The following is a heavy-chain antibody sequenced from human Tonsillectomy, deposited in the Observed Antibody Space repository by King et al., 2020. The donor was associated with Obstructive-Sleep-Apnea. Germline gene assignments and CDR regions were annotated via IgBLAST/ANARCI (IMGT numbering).Heavy chain of an antibody. J-gene: IGHJ6*02. D-gene: IGHD2-2*01. CDR3: ARQGVAADDYYYGMDV. V-gene: IGHV3-30-3*01. CDR2: ISYDGSDK. CDR1: GFTCNNYA. Sequence: QLVQSGGGVVQHGRSLRLSCASSGFTCNNYAIHWVRQAPCKGLEWVALISYDGSDKYYANSVKGRFTISRDTSKNTLYLQMNSLRGEDTAVYYFARQGVAADDYYYGMDVWGQGTTVTVSS.